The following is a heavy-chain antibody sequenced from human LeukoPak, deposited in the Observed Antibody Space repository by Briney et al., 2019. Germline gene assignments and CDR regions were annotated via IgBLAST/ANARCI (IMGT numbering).Heavy chain of an antibody. CDR3: ARAVRLDYYYDSSGYYDY. CDR1: GGSISSYY. D-gene: IGHD3-22*01. Sequence: SETLSLTCTVSGGSISSYYWSWIRQPPGKGLEWIGYIYYSGSTNHNPSLKSRVTISVDTSKNQFSLKLSSVTAADTAVYYCARAVRLDYYYDSSGYYDYWGQGTLVTVSS. V-gene: IGHV4-59*01. J-gene: IGHJ4*02. CDR2: IYYSGST.